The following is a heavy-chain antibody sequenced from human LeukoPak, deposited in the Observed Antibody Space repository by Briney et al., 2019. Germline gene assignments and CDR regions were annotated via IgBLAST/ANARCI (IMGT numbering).Heavy chain of an antibody. D-gene: IGHD2-15*01. J-gene: IGHJ5*02. Sequence: KTGGSLRLSCAASGFTFDNYAMSWVRQAPGKGLEWVSTIRGSGGSTYYAVSVKGRFTISRDNPKNTLYLQMNRVRAGDTAVYYCARVLGLGYWDPWGQGTLVTVSS. CDR3: ARVLGLGYWDP. V-gene: IGHV3-23*01. CDR2: IRGSGGST. CDR1: GFTFDNYA.